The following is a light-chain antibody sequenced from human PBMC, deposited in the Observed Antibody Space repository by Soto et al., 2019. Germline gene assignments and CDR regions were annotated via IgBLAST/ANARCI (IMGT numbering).Light chain of an antibody. Sequence: SYELTQPPSVSVAPGQTARSTCGGNNIGSKSVQWYQQKPGQAPVLVVYDDSDRPSGIPERFSGSNSGNTATLTISRVEGGDEADYYCQVWDSSSDHPYVFGTGTKLTVL. V-gene: IGLV3-21*02. CDR1: NIGSKS. CDR2: DDS. CDR3: QVWDSSSDHPYV. J-gene: IGLJ1*01.